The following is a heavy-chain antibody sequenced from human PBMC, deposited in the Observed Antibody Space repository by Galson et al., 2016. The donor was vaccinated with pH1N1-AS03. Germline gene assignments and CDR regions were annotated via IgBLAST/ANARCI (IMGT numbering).Heavy chain of an antibody. V-gene: IGHV1-69*13. D-gene: IGHD2/OR15-2a*01. J-gene: IGHJ4*02. CDR2: VIPLSGTT. CDR3: ARDRYRDTSTDFYESAY. CDR1: AGTFATFA. Sequence: SVKVSCKASAGTFATFAVSWVRQARGQGLEWMGGVIPLSGTTNYAQKFQGRVTITADDSTGTAYMELSSLRSDDTAVYYCARDRYRDTSTDFYESAYWGQGTLVTASS.